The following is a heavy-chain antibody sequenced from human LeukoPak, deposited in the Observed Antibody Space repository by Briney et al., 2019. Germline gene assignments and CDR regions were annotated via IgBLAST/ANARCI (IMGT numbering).Heavy chain of an antibody. V-gene: IGHV3-73*01. J-gene: IGHJ4*02. CDR1: GFTFTDSS. CDR2: IRSKSNNYAT. Sequence: GGSLRLSCAAPGFTFTDSSMHWVRQASGKGLEWVGRIRSKSNNYATAYAASVNGRFNISRDDSKNMLYLQMNSLKTEDTAVYYCTRLYCGGGYCYYFDYWGQGTLVTVSS. CDR3: TRLYCGGGYCYYFDY. D-gene: IGHD2-21*01.